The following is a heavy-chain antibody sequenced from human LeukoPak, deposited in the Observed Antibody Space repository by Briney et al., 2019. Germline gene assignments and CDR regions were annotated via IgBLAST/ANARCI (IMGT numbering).Heavy chain of an antibody. D-gene: IGHD1-20*01. CDR3: TRGPFLNGNAYNWFDP. CDR1: GYTFTSFD. V-gene: IGHV1-8*03. CDR2: VNCDNGNT. J-gene: IGHJ5*02. Sequence: ASVKVSCKTSGYTFTSFDINWVRHTTGHGPEWMGWVNCDNGNTRYARKFQGRVAIARDTSTSTVYLELNNLASDETAIYYCTRGPFLNGNAYNWFDPWGQGTLVTVSS.